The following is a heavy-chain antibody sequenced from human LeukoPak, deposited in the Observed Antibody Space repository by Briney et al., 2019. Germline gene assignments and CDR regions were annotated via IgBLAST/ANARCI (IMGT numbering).Heavy chain of an antibody. V-gene: IGHV4-30-4*08. CDR2: IYYSGST. CDR3: ARGGAKYYYDSSGYYYAEA. D-gene: IGHD3-22*01. J-gene: IGHJ5*02. CDR1: GGSISSGDYY. Sequence: ASQTLSLTCTVSGGSISSGDYYWSWIRQPPGKGLEWIGYIYYSGSTYYNPSLQSRVTISVDTSKNQFSLKLSSVTAADTAVYYCARGGAKYYYDSSGYYYAEAWGQGTLVTVSS.